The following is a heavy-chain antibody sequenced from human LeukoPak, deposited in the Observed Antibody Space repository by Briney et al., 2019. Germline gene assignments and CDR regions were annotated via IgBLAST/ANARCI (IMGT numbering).Heavy chain of an antibody. V-gene: IGHV3-21*01. CDR3: ARGGYSGYDYSD. J-gene: IGHJ4*02. D-gene: IGHD5-12*01. Sequence: GGSLRLSCAASGFTFSSDSMNWVRQAPGKGLEWVSSISSSSSYIYYADSVKGRFTISRDNAKNSLYLQMNSLRAEDTAVYYCARGGYSGYDYSDWGQGTLVTVSS. CDR1: GFTFSSDS. CDR2: ISSSSSYI.